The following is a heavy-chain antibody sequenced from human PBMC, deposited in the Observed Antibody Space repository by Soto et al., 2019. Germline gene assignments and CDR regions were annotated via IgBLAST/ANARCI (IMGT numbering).Heavy chain of an antibody. V-gene: IGHV3-30*03. D-gene: IGHD2-2*02. CDR1: GFTFCSYG. Sequence: GGSLRLSCAASGFTFCSYGMHWVRQAPGKGLEWVAVISYDGSNKYYADSVKGRFTISRDNSKNTLYLQMNSLRAEDTAVYYCASQYCSSTSCYTLDYWGQGTLVTVSS. CDR3: ASQYCSSTSCYTLDY. J-gene: IGHJ4*02. CDR2: ISYDGSNK.